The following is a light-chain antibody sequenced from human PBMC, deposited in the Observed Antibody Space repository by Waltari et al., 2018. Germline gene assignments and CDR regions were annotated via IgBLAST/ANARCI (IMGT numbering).Light chain of an antibody. V-gene: IGLV3-25*03. CDR2: QDS. J-gene: IGLJ3*02. Sequence: SYELTQPPSVSVSPGQTARITCSADELPKKDVYWYPQKPGQAPVLVIYQDSERPSGIPERFSGSSSGTTVTLTISGVQAEDEANYYCQSADSSGSYHGVFGGGTKLTVL. CDR3: QSADSSGSYHGV. CDR1: ELPKKD.